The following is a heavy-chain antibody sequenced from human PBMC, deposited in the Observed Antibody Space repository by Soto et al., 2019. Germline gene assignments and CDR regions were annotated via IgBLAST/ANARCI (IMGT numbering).Heavy chain of an antibody. V-gene: IGHV4-59*08. CDR3: ARHWYGSGTHYPFDS. J-gene: IGHJ4*02. Sequence: QVQLQESGPGLVKPSETLSLTCTVSDGSISSYYWSWIRQPPGKGLEWIGYIYYSGSTDHNPSLKSRVTISVDTSKNQFSLKLSSVTAADTAVYFCARHWYGSGTHYPFDSWGQGTLVTVFS. CDR2: IYYSGST. D-gene: IGHD3-10*01. CDR1: DGSISSYY.